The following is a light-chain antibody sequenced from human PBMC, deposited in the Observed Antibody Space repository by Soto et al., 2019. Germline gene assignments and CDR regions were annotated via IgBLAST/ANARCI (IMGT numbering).Light chain of an antibody. CDR1: QSVSSNY. CDR2: GAS. Sequence: EIVFTQSPGSLSLSPGERATLSCRASQSVSSNYLAWYQQKPGQAPRLLIYGASNRATGIPDRFSGSGSGTDFTLTISRLEPEDFAVYYCQQYGSSGTFGQGTKVDTK. CDR3: QQYGSSGT. V-gene: IGKV3-20*01. J-gene: IGKJ1*01.